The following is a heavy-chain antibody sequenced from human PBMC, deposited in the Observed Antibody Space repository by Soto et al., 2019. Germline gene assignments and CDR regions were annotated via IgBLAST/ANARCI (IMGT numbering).Heavy chain of an antibody. Sequence: EVQLVESGGGLVQPGGSLRLSCAASGFTFSSYSMNWVRQAPGKGLEWVSYISSSSSTIYYADSVKGRFTISRDNAKNSLYLQMNSLRDEDTAVYYCASGAGEHYSDSSGYYSFGYWGQGTLVTVSS. J-gene: IGHJ4*02. V-gene: IGHV3-48*02. CDR3: ASGAGEHYSDSSGYYSFGY. D-gene: IGHD3-22*01. CDR1: GFTFSSYS. CDR2: ISSSSSTI.